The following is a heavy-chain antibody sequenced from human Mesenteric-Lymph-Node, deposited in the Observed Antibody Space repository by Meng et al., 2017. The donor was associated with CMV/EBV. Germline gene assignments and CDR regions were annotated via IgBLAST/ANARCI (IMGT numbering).Heavy chain of an antibody. CDR3: AISGSYGSAFDY. CDR2: VHPDDSDT. CDR1: GYIFGSFW. J-gene: IGHJ4*01. Sequence: QVSCKGSGYIFGSFWIGWLRQMPGKGLEWMVVVHPDDSDTRYRPSFRGQVTISADKSISTAYLQWSSLRASDSALYFCAISGSYGSAFDYWGQGTLVTVSS. V-gene: IGHV5-51*01. D-gene: IGHD5-18*01.